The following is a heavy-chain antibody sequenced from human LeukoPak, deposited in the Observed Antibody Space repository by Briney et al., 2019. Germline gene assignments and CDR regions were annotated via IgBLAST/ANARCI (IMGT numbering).Heavy chain of an antibody. CDR2: ISAYNGNT. CDR3: ARDGGLYCSGGSCYSSYYYYYMDV. CDR1: GYTFTSYG. Sequence: ASVKVSCKASGYTFTSYGISWVRQAPGQGLEWMGWISAYNGNTNYAQKLQGRVTMTTDTSTGTAYMELRSLRSDDTAVYHCARDGGLYCSGGSCYSSYYYYYMDVWGKGTTVTVSS. D-gene: IGHD2-15*01. V-gene: IGHV1-18*01. J-gene: IGHJ6*03.